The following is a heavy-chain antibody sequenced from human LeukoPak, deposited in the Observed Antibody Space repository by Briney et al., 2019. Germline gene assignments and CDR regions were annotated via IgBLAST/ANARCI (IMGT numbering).Heavy chain of an antibody. Sequence: SETLSLTCTVSGGSISSYYWSWIRQPPGRGLEWIGYIYYSGSTNYNPPLKSRVTISVDTSKNQFSLKLSSVTAADTAVYYCAREVHFGEPLDWFDPWGQGTLVTVSS. J-gene: IGHJ5*02. V-gene: IGHV4-59*01. D-gene: IGHD3-10*01. CDR1: GGSISSYY. CDR3: AREVHFGEPLDWFDP. CDR2: IYYSGST.